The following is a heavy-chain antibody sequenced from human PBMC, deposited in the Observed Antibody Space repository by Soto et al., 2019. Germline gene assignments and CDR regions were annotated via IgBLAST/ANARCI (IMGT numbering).Heavy chain of an antibody. Sequence: GGSLRLSCAASGFTVSNYYLSWVRQAPGKGLEWVANIKQDGSEKYYVDYVKGRFTISRDNAKNSLYLQMNSLRAEDTAAYYCARNATDDAVDIWGQGT. D-gene: IGHD4-4*01. J-gene: IGHJ3*02. CDR2: IKQDGSEK. CDR3: ARNATDDAVDI. V-gene: IGHV3-7*01. CDR1: GFTVSNYY.